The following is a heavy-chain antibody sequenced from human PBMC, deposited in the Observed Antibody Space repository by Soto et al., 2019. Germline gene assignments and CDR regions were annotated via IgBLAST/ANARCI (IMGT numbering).Heavy chain of an antibody. J-gene: IGHJ4*02. CDR1: GFTFSSYS. Sequence: EVQLVESGGGLVKPGGSLRLSCAASGFTFSSYSMNWVRQAPGKGLEWVSSISSSSSYIYYADSVKGRFTISRDNAKNSLYLQMNSLRAADTAVYYCARARIAAAAPAVWGQGTLVTVSS. CDR3: ARARIAAAAPAV. CDR2: ISSSSSYI. D-gene: IGHD6-13*01. V-gene: IGHV3-21*01.